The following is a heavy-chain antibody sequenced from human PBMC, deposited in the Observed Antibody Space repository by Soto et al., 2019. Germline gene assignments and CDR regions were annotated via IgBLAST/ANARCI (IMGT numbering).Heavy chain of an antibody. CDR2: IWFAGSNK. CDR3: AREIRYCRGGRCPFDY. Sequence: QVLLVESGGGVVQPGRSLRLSCAASGFTFSDYGMHWVRQAPGQGLAWVSTIWFAGSNKYYADSVKGRFTISRDNYKNTLYLQMNSLRAEDTAVYYCAREIRYCRGGRCPFDYWGQGTLVTVSS. J-gene: IGHJ4*02. V-gene: IGHV3-33*01. D-gene: IGHD2-15*01. CDR1: GFTFSDYG.